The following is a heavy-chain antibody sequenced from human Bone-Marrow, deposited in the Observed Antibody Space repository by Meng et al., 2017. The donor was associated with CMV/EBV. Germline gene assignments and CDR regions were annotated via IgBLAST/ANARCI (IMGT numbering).Heavy chain of an antibody. V-gene: IGHV3-7*01. CDR2: IKQDGSEK. CDR3: ARDWRIVAPREGFNYYGMVV. J-gene: IGHJ6*02. Sequence: GESLKISCAASGFTFNSYWMSWVRQAPGKGLEWVANIKQDGSEKYYVDSVKGRFTISRDNAKNSLYLQMNSLRAEDTAVYYCARDWRIVAPREGFNYYGMVVWGQGTTVTVSS. D-gene: IGHD6-6*01. CDR1: GFTFNSYW.